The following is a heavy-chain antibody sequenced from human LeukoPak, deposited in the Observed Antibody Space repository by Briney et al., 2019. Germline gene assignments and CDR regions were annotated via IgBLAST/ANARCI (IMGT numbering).Heavy chain of an antibody. CDR3: ARESKSYDGSGYYHDY. CDR1: GGSIRSYF. V-gene: IGHV4-4*07. D-gene: IGHD3-22*01. J-gene: IGHJ4*02. Sequence: SETLSLTCSASGGSIRSYFWSWIRQPAGKGLEWIGRIYTSGSTDYNPSLRSRVSMSVDTSRNQFSLKLTSVTAADTAVYYCARESKSYDGSGYYHDYWGQGTLVAVSS. CDR2: IYTSGST.